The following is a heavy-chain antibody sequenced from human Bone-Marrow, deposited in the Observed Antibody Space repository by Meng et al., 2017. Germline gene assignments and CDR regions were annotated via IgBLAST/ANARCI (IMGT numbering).Heavy chain of an antibody. D-gene: IGHD2-21*01. CDR3: ARDENISLGKLFGDY. CDR1: GYTFTNHF. CDR2: INPDTGDT. Sequence: ASVKVSCKASGYTFTNHFIHWMRQAPGQGLEWMGHINPDTGDTLYAQKFQGRVSMTGDTSISTAYVELSGLRSDDTAVYYCARDENISLGKLFGDYWGQGTLVTVSS. V-gene: IGHV1-2*06. J-gene: IGHJ4*02.